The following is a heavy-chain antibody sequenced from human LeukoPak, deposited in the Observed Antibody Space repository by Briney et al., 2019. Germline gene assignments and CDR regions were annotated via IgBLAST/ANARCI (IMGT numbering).Heavy chain of an antibody. V-gene: IGHV1-8*01. J-gene: IGHJ3*02. CDR2: MNPNSGNT. Sequence: GASVKVSCKASGYTFTSYDINWVRQATGQGLEWMGWMNPNSGNTGYAQKFQGRVTMTRNTSISTAYMELSSLRSEDTAVYYCARFDSRGWYLQPKDAFDIWGQGTMVTVSS. CDR1: GYTFTSYD. D-gene: IGHD6-19*01. CDR3: ARFDSRGWYLQPKDAFDI.